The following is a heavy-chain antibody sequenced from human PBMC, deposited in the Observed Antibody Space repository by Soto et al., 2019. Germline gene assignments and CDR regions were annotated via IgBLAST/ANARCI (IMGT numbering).Heavy chain of an antibody. CDR3: AKEGPSSISYYGMDV. CDR2: ITDSGGST. Sequence: PGGSLRLSCAASGFTFSNYAMNWVRQAPGKGLEWVSTITDSGGSTYYADSVKGRFTLSRDISKNTLYLQMNSLRAEDTAVYCCAKEGPSSISYYGMDVWGQGTTVTVSS. J-gene: IGHJ6*02. V-gene: IGHV3-23*01. D-gene: IGHD6-13*01. CDR1: GFTFSNYA.